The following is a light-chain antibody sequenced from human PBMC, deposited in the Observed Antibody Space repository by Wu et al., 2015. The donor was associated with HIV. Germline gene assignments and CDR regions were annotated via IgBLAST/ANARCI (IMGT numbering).Light chain of an antibody. CDR1: QSISSN. V-gene: IGKV3-15*01. Sequence: EIMLTQSPVTLSVSPGERASQSISSNLAWYQQKPGQAPRLLIYGAFTRVTGIPTRFSASGSGTEFTLTISSLQSEDFAFYYCQQYDRWRTFGQGTKV. CDR2: GAF. J-gene: IGKJ1*01. CDR3: QQYDRWRT.